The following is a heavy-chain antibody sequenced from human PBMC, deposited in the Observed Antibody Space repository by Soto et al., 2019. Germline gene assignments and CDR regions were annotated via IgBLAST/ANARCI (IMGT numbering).Heavy chain of an antibody. V-gene: IGHV5-51*03. Sequence: EVQLVQSGAEVKKPGESLKISCKGSGYSFTSYWIGWVRQMPGKGLEWMGIIYPGDSDTRYSPSFQGQVTISADKSISTAYLQWSSLKASDTAIYYCARLGYCSGGSCYVVWGSDAFDIWGQGTMVTVSS. CDR3: ARLGYCSGGSCYVVWGSDAFDI. J-gene: IGHJ3*02. D-gene: IGHD2-15*01. CDR1: GYSFTSYW. CDR2: IYPGDSDT.